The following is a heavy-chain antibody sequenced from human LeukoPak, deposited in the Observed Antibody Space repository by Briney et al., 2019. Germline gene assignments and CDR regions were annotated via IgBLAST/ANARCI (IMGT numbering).Heavy chain of an antibody. V-gene: IGHV1-18*01. CDR3: ARDTRIAVAGTSVI. D-gene: IGHD6-19*01. J-gene: IGHJ4*02. Sequence: ASVKVSCKASGYTFTSYGISWVRQAPGQGLEGMGWISAYNGNTSYAQTLQGRVTMTTSTSTSTASMELRSLRPGDTAVYYCARDTRIAVAGTSVIWGQGTLVTVSS. CDR1: GYTFTSYG. CDR2: ISAYNGNT.